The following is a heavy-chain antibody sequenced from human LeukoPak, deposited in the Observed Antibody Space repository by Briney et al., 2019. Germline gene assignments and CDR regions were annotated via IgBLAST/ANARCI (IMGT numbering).Heavy chain of an antibody. CDR1: GFALRNYA. Sequence: PGGSLRLSCAASGFALRNYAMSWVRQAPGQGLEWVSAISGSDDTTHYADSVKGRFIISRDNSKNTLYLQMNSLRAEDTAIYYCAKDSYGVMTGHYPLPLWGQGTLVTVSS. V-gene: IGHV3-23*01. J-gene: IGHJ4*02. CDR3: AKDSYGVMTGHYPLPL. CDR2: ISGSDDTT. D-gene: IGHD3-9*01.